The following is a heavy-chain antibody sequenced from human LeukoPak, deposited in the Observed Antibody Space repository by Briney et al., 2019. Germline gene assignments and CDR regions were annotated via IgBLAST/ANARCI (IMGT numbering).Heavy chain of an antibody. CDR2: IRYDGSNK. Sequence: GGSLRLSCAASGFTFSSYGMHWVRQAPGKGLEWVAFIRYDGSNKYYADSVKGRFTISRDNSKNTLYLQMNSLRAEDTTVYYCARVGKDCSSTSCYHFDYWGQGTLVTVSS. V-gene: IGHV3-30*02. CDR1: GFTFSSYG. D-gene: IGHD2-2*01. J-gene: IGHJ4*02. CDR3: ARVGKDCSSTSCYHFDY.